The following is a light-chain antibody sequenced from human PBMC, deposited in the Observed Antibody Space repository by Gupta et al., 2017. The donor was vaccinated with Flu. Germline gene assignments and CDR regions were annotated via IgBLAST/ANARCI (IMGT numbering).Light chain of an antibody. CDR3: QQEDSSVLT. Sequence: DIQMTQSPSILSASVGDRVTITCRASQRITFLAWYQHKSGQPPSLLIYEATKVGGGVPSRFSGSGSGTEFTLTIGSLQPEDFATYYCQQEDSSVLTFGGGTKVEIK. V-gene: IGKV1-5*01. CDR2: EAT. CDR1: QRITF. J-gene: IGKJ4*01.